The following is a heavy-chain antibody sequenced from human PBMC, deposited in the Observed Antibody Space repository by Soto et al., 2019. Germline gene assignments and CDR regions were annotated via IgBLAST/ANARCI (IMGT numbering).Heavy chain of an antibody. J-gene: IGHJ1*01. CDR3: AKDTRYCSGGSCYPYFQH. CDR1: GFTFSSYG. D-gene: IGHD2-15*01. CDR2: ISYDGSNK. Sequence: GGSLRLSCAASGFTFSSYGMHWVRQAPGKGLEWVAVISYDGSNKYYADSVKGRFTISRDNSKNTLYLQMNSLRAEDTAVYYCAKDTRYCSGGSCYPYFQHWGQGTLVTVSS. V-gene: IGHV3-30*18.